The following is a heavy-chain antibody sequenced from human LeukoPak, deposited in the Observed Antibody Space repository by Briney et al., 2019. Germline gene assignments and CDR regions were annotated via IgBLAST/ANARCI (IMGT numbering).Heavy chain of an antibody. CDR1: GYTFTSYD. CDR3: ARDRAYGSGSYYARGRALPRTFDP. V-gene: IGHV1-8*01. D-gene: IGHD3-10*01. CDR2: MNPNSGNT. Sequence: ASVKVSCKASGYTFTSYDINWVRQATGQGLEWMGWMNPNSGNTGYAQKFQGRVTMTRNTSISTAYMELSSLRSEDTAVYYCARDRAYGSGSYYARGRALPRTFDPWGQGTLVTVSS. J-gene: IGHJ5*02.